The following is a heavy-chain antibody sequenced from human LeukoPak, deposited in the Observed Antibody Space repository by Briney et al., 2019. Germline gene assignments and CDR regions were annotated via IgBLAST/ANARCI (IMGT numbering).Heavy chain of an antibody. Sequence: GRSLRLSCAASGFTFSSYTMHWVRQAPGKGLEWVAVLSHDGSNKYYADSVKGRFTISRDNSKNTLYLQMNSLRAEDTAVYYCAKDRATFKIVVVPAAMGYWGQGTLVTVSS. D-gene: IGHD2-2*01. V-gene: IGHV3-30-3*01. J-gene: IGHJ4*02. CDR3: AKDRATFKIVVVPAAMGY. CDR1: GFTFSSYT. CDR2: LSHDGSNK.